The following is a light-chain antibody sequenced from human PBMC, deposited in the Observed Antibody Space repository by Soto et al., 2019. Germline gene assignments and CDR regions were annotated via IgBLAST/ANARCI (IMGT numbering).Light chain of an antibody. CDR1: TANIGSNT. CDR3: AVWDDSLNGPL. V-gene: IGLV1-44*01. J-gene: IGLJ2*01. CDR2: SNT. Sequence: QSVLTQPPSSSGTPGRRGSARGSGGTANIGSNTLNWYQQLLGTAPRLLIYSNTQRPSGVPDRFSGSKSGTSASLAISGLQSEDEADYYCAVWDDSLNGPLFGGGTKLTVL.